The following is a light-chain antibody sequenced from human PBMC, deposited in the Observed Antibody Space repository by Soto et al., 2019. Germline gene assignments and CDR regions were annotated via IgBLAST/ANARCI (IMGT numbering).Light chain of an antibody. CDR2: RAS. CDR3: QQYYNWPPWT. CDR1: ESVSDV. Sequence: IVLTQSPANLSVSPGERATLSCRASESVSDVLAWYQQKPGRAPRLLIYRASTRAAGVSARFSGSGSGTEFTLSISSLQPEDSAVYYCQQYYNWPPWTFGQGTKVEIK. V-gene: IGKV3-15*01. J-gene: IGKJ1*01.